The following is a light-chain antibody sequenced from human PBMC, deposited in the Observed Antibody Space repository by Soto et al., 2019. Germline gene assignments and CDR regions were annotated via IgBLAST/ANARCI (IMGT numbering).Light chain of an antibody. V-gene: IGKV3-20*01. J-gene: IGKJ1*01. Sequence: EIVLTQSPGTVSLFPGEGATLSCRASQSVSSSYLAWYQQKPGQAPRLLIYGASNRATGIPDRFSGSGSGTDFTLTISRLEPEDFAVYYCQHYGDSLWTFGRGIKVEIK. CDR3: QHYGDSLWT. CDR2: GAS. CDR1: QSVSSSY.